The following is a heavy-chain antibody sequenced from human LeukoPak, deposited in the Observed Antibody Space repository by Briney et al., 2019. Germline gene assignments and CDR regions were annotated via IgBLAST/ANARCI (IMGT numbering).Heavy chain of an antibody. D-gene: IGHD1-26*01. CDR2: IKQDGSTK. Sequence: GGSLRLSCAASGFTFTNSWMAWVRQAPGKGLEWVANIKQDGSTKHYADSLKGRFTISRDNPKNSLYLQMNNLRADDTAVYNCTRDTDGSLDYWGQGILVTVAS. CDR1: GFTFTNSW. V-gene: IGHV3-7*01. CDR3: TRDTDGSLDY. J-gene: IGHJ4*02.